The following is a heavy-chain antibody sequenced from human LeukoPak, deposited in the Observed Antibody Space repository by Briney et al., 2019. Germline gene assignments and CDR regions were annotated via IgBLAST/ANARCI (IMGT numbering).Heavy chain of an antibody. Sequence: GGSLRLSCAASGFTFSTYAMSWVRQAPGKGLEWVSTISAGSGNTYYAASVKGRFTISRDNSKNTLYLQMNSLRAEDTAVYYCANEIRPNDYWGQGTQVTVSS. V-gene: IGHV3-23*01. J-gene: IGHJ4*02. CDR2: ISAGSGNT. CDR3: ANEIRPNDY. CDR1: GFTFSTYA. D-gene: IGHD4-17*01.